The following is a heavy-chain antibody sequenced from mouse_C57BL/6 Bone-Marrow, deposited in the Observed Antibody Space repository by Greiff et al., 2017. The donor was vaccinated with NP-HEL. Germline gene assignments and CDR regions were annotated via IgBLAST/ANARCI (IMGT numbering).Heavy chain of an antibody. J-gene: IGHJ3*01. CDR3: AHHYYGRGAWLAD. Sequence: VQLQQSGAELARPGASVKLSCKASGYTFTSYGISWVKQRTGQGLEWIGEIYPRSGNTYYNEKFKGKATLTADKSSSTAYMELRSLTSEDSAVYFWAHHYYGRGAWLADWGQGTLGTVAA. CDR2: IYPRSGNT. CDR1: GYTFTSYG. D-gene: IGHD1-1*01. V-gene: IGHV1-81*01.